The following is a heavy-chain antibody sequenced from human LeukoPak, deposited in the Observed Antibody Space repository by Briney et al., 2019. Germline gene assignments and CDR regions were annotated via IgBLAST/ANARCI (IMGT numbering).Heavy chain of an antibody. D-gene: IGHD6-6*01. CDR3: TRDSGSYSSSYRFDS. Sequence: SQTLSLTCAISGDIVSSNSAAWNWIRQSPSRGLEWLGRTYYKSKWYNDYAVSVKSRITINPDTSENQFSLQLNSVTPEDTAVYYCTRDSGSYSSSYRFDSWGQGTLVTVSS. V-gene: IGHV6-1*01. CDR2: TYYKSKWYN. CDR1: GDIVSSNSAA. J-gene: IGHJ4*02.